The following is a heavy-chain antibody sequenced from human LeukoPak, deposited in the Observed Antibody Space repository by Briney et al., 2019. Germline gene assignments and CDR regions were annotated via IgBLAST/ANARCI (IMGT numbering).Heavy chain of an antibody. V-gene: IGHV3-7*01. J-gene: IGHJ4*02. Sequence: PGDSLRLSCAVSGFTFSSYWMIWFRQAPGKGLEWVAHINQDGSVKNYVDSVKSRFTISRDNANNFLYLQMNSLRAEDTAVYYCAKDKNWNVCDYWGRGTLVTVSS. CDR2: INQDGSVK. CDR3: AKDKNWNVCDY. D-gene: IGHD1-1*01. CDR1: GFTFSSYW.